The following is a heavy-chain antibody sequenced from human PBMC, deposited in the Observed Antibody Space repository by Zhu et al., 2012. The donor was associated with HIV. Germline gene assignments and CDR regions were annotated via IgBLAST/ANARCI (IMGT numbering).Heavy chain of an antibody. J-gene: IGHJ6*02. CDR2: IYHSGST. D-gene: IGHD5-24*01. Sequence: EWIGDIYHSGSTNYNPSLKSRVTISVDTSKNQFSLKVRSVTAADTAVYYCARSRQRWLQYYHYGMDVWGQGTTVTVFS. CDR3: ARSRQRWLQYYHYGMDV. V-gene: IGHV4-59*01.